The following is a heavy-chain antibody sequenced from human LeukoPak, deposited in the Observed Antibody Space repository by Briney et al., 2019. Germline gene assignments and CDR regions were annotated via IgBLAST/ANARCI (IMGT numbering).Heavy chain of an antibody. CDR2: IYHSGST. D-gene: IGHD1-26*01. CDR3: ARVSTGAQGGSYYDY. V-gene: IGHV4-4*02. J-gene: IGHJ4*02. Sequence: NPSGTLSLTCAVSGGSISSSNWWSWVRQPPGKGLEWIGEIYHSGSTNYNPSLKSRVTISVDKSKNQFSLKLSSVTAADTAVYYCARVSTGAQGGSYYDYWGQGTLVTVSS. CDR1: GGSISSSNW.